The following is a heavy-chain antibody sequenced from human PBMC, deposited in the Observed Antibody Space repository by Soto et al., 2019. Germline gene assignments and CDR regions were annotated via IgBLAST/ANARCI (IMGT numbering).Heavy chain of an antibody. Sequence: QVHLVQSGAEVKXXXXXXRVSCRASGGTFYTXAFTWVRQAPGQGLEWKGGITPMIGTTKYAQKFHGRVTFSADESASTAYMELSNLRSDDTAVYYCARDVSVMTSVFGFWGQGTLITVSS. V-gene: IGHV1-69*01. CDR3: ARDVSVMTSVFGF. D-gene: IGHD3-10*01. CDR1: GGTFYTXA. J-gene: IGHJ4*02. CDR2: ITPMIGTT.